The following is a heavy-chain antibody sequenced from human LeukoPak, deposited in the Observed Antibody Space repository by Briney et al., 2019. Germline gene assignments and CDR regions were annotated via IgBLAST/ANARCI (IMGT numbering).Heavy chain of an antibody. D-gene: IGHD1-1*01. CDR1: GGSFSGYY. CDR2: INHSGST. CDR3: ARHHQGTKYFDY. Sequence: SETLSLTCAVYGGSFSGYYWSWIRQPPGKGLEWIGEINHSGSTNYNPSLKSRVTISVDTSKNQFSLKLSSVTAADTAVYYCARHHQGTKYFDYWGQGTLVTISS. J-gene: IGHJ4*02. V-gene: IGHV4-34*01.